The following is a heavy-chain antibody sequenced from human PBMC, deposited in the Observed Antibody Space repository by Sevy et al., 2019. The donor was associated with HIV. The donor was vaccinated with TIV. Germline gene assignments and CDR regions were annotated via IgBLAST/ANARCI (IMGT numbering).Heavy chain of an antibody. CDR3: ARRGGRYGLDFDY. Sequence: SETLSLTCTVSGGSISSYYWSWIRQPPGKGLEWIGYIYYSGSTNYNPTLKSRVTISLDTSRNQFSLKLSSVTAADTAVDYCARRGGRYGLDFDYWGQGTLVTVSS. V-gene: IGHV4-59*12. CDR2: IYYSGST. D-gene: IGHD1-26*01. CDR1: GGSISSYY. J-gene: IGHJ4*02.